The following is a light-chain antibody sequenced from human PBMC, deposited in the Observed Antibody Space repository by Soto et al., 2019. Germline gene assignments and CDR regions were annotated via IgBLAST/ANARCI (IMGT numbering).Light chain of an antibody. CDR2: HAS. Sequence: EIVLTQSPGTLSLSPGERATLSCRASQTISKNYLAWYQQKPGQAPRPLIYHASTRAAGIPDRFSGSGSGTDFKLTISRLEPEYFAVYFCQQYSSSPLTFGGGTKVEI. J-gene: IGKJ4*01. V-gene: IGKV3-20*01. CDR3: QQYSSSPLT. CDR1: QTISKNY.